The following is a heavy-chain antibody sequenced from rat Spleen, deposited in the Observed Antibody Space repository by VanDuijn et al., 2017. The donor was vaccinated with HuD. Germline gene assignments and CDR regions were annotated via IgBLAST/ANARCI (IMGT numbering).Heavy chain of an antibody. CDR3: ARASFDY. V-gene: IGHV2-30*01. J-gene: IGHJ2*01. Sequence: QVQLKESGPGLVQPSQTLSLTCTVSGFSLTSYNVHWVRQPTGKGLEWMGVIWTGGSTDYNSAIKSRLSISRDTSKSQVFLKMNSLQTEDTAMYFCARASFDYWGQGVMVTVSS. CDR2: IWTGGST. CDR1: GFSLTSYN.